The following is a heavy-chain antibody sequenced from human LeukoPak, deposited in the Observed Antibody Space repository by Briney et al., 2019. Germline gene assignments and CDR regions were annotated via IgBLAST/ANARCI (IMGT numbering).Heavy chain of an antibody. CDR3: ATWAFYHSLDV. CDR2: IDKDGSAT. D-gene: IGHD1-26*01. J-gene: IGHJ6*02. Sequence: LGGSLRLSCEASGFTFDAYAMHWVRQAPGKGLERVSLIDKDGSATYYADSVKARFTISRDNSKNSLYLQMNSLRSEDTALYYCATWAFYHSLDVWGQGTTVTVSS. CDR1: GFTFDAYA. V-gene: IGHV3-43*02.